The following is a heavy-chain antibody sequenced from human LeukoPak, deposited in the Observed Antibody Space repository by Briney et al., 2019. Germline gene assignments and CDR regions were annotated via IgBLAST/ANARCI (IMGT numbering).Heavy chain of an antibody. CDR3: ARSLTFGS. J-gene: IGHJ4*02. CDR2: ICSSGSPI. CDR1: GFIFSSYE. V-gene: IGHV3-48*03. D-gene: IGHD3-16*01. Sequence: GGSLRLSCAASGFIFSSYEMNWVRRAPGKGLEWVSYICSSGSPIYSADSVKGRFIISRDNAKNSLYLQMNSLRDEDTAVYYCARSLTFGSRGQGTLVTVSS.